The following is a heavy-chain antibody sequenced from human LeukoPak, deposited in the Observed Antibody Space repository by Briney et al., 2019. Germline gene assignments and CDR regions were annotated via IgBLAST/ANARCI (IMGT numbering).Heavy chain of an antibody. J-gene: IGHJ4*02. V-gene: IGHV3-48*04. Sequence: PGGSLRLSCAASGFTFSSYSMNWVRQAPGKGLEWVSYISSSGSTIYYADSVKGRFTISRDNAKNSLYLQMNSLRAEDTAVYYCARDLVYDYVWGSYRYAPIDYWGQGTLVTVSS. CDR3: ARDLVYDYVWGSYRYAPIDY. CDR2: ISSSGSTI. D-gene: IGHD3-16*02. CDR1: GFTFSSYS.